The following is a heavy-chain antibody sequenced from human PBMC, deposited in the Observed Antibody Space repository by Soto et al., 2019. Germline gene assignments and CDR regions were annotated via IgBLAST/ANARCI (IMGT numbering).Heavy chain of an antibody. D-gene: IGHD2-21*01. V-gene: IGHV1-69*13. J-gene: IGHJ3*02. CDR3: GRGHDVVVIYAFDI. CDR2: IIPIFGTA. CDR1: GGTFSSYA. Sequence: SVKVSCKASGGTFSSYAISWVRQAPGQGLEWMGGIIPIFGTANYAQKFQGRVTITADESTSTAYMELSSLRSEDTAVYYCGRGHDVVVIYAFDIWGQGTMVTVSS.